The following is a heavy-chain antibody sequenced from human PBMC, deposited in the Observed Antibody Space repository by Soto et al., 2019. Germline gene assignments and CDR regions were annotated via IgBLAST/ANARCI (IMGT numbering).Heavy chain of an antibody. CDR1: GYTFTGYY. Sequence: ASVKVSCQASGYTFTGYYVHWVRQAXGXXREWMGWIHPNSGGTNYAQKFQGWVTMTRDTSISTAYMELSRLRSDDTAVYYCARVINYDILTGPYGMDVWGQGTTVTVS. CDR2: IHPNSGGT. J-gene: IGHJ6*02. CDR3: ARVINYDILTGPYGMDV. V-gene: IGHV1-2*04. D-gene: IGHD3-9*01.